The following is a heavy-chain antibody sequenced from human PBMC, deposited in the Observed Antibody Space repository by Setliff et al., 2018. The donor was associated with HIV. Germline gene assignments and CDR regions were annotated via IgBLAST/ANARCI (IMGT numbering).Heavy chain of an antibody. V-gene: IGHV3-15*01. CDR2: IKSKSDDGTT. J-gene: IGHJ3*02. CDR1: GFTFSNAW. CDR3: TRDFKTYYDSSGYVDALDI. Sequence: GGSLRLSCAASGFTFSNAWMSWVRQAPGKGLEWVGRIKSKSDDGTTDYAAPVKGRFTISRDDSKSIASLQMNSLKTEDTAVYFCTRDFKTYYDSSGYVDALDIWGQGTMVTVSS. D-gene: IGHD3-22*01.